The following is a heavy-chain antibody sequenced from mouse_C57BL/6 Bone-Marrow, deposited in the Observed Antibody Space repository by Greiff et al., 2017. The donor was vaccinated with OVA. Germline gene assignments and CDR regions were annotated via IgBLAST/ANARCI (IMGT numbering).Heavy chain of an antibody. CDR1: GFSLTSYG. Sequence: QAQLQQSGPGLVQPSQSLSITCTVSGFSLTSYGVHWVRQSPGKGLEWLGVIWSGGSTDYNAAFISRLSISKDNSKSQVFFKMNSLQADDTAIYYCARTGYGNYVGRYYYAMDYWGQGTSVTVSS. CDR2: IWSGGST. J-gene: IGHJ4*01. CDR3: ARTGYGNYVGRYYYAMDY. V-gene: IGHV2-2*01. D-gene: IGHD2-10*02.